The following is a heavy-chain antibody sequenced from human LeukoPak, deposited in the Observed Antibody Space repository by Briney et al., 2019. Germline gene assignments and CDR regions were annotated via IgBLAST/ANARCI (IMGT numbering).Heavy chain of an antibody. CDR2: IKQDGSEK. J-gene: IGHJ2*01. V-gene: IGHV3-7*01. CDR1: GLSFSSQA. Sequence: GGSLRLSCAASGLSFSSQAMTWVRQAPGKGLEWVANIKQDGSEKYYVDSVKGRFTISRDNSKNTLYLQMNSLRAEDTAVYYCAKGHGDFDLWGRGTLVTVSS. D-gene: IGHD4-17*01. CDR3: AKGHGDFDL.